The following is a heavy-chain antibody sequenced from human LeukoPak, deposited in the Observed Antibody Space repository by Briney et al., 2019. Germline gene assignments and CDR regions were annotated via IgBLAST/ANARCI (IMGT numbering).Heavy chain of an antibody. D-gene: IGHD3-22*01. V-gene: IGHV3-74*01. CDR3: IRDSSGSY. CDR2: IDPYGNYI. J-gene: IGHJ4*01. CDR1: GFTFSNHW. Sequence: GALRLSCEGSGFTFSNHWMSWVRQAPGKGLVGVARIDPYGNYISYADSVQGRFTISRDNAKNTLYLQMNSLRVEDTAVYYCIRDSSGSYWGQGTLVTVSS.